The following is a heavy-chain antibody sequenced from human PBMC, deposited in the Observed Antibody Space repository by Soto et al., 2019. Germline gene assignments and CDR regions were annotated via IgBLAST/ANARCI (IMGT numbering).Heavy chain of an antibody. CDR2: IDPTDSYV. CDR3: ARSPRRAVDYGMDV. D-gene: IGHD6-19*01. V-gene: IGHV5-10-1*01. J-gene: IGHJ6*02. Sequence: GESLKISCKGSGYSFTNYWICWVRQMPGKGLEWMGRIDPTDSYVNYGPSFQGHVTISLDKSINTAYLQWSSLEASETATYYCARSPRRAVDYGMDVWGQGTTVTVSS. CDR1: GYSFTNYW.